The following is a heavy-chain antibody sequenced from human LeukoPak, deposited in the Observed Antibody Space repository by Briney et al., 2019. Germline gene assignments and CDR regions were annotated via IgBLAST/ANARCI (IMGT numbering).Heavy chain of an antibody. V-gene: IGHV1-2*02. D-gene: IGHD1-7*01. CDR2: INPNSGGT. Sequence: GYYMHWVRQAPGXGLXWMGWINPNSGGTNYAQKFQGRVTMTRDTSISTAYMELSRLRSDDTAVYYCARELELAAFDYWGQGTLVTVSS. J-gene: IGHJ4*02. CDR1: GYY. CDR3: ARELELAAFDY.